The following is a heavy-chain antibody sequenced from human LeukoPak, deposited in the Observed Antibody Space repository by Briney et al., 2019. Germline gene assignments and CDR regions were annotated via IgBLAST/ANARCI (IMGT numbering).Heavy chain of an antibody. D-gene: IGHD3-10*02. CDR2: ISGSGSTI. V-gene: IGHV3-48*04. J-gene: IGHJ6*04. Sequence: GGSLRLSCAASGFTVSSNSMSWVRQAPGKGLEWVSYISGSGSTIYYADSVKGRFTISRDNAKNSLYLQMNSLRAEDTAVYYCAELGITMIGGVWGKGTTVTISS. CDR1: GFTVSSNS. CDR3: AELGITMIGGV.